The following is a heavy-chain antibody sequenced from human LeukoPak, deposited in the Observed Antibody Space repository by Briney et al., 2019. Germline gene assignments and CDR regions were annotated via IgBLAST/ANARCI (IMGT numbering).Heavy chain of an antibody. CDR1: GYTFTGYG. V-gene: IGHV1-18*01. CDR3: ARDGVSDSYGPTFFDY. CDR2: ISAYNGNT. J-gene: IGHJ4*02. D-gene: IGHD5-18*01. Sequence: GASVKVSCKASGYTFTGYGISWVRQAPGQGLEWMGWISAYNGNTNYAQKLQGRVTMTTDTSTSTAYMELRSLRSDDTAVYYCARDGVSDSYGPTFFDYWGQGILVTVSS.